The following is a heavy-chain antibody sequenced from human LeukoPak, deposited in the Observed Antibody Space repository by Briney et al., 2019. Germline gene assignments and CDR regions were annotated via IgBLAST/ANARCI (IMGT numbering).Heavy chain of an antibody. V-gene: IGHV3-30*18. Sequence: PGGSLRLSCAASGFTFCSYDMHWIRQAPGKGLEWVAVISYDGSNKFYADSVKGRFTISRDNSKNTLYLQMNSLRTDDTAVYYCAKDQGDFDYWGQGTLVTVSS. J-gene: IGHJ4*02. CDR2: ISYDGSNK. CDR1: GFTFCSYD. CDR3: AKDQGDFDY.